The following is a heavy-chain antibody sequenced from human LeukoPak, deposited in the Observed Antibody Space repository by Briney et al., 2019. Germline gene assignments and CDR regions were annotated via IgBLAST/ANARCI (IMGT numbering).Heavy chain of an antibody. CDR2: INHSGRT. V-gene: IGHV4-34*01. D-gene: IGHD2-15*01. J-gene: IGHJ3*02. CDR3: ARAGYCSGGSCLDAFDI. Sequence: SETLSLTCAVYGGSFSGYYWSWIRQPPGKGLEWSGEINHSGRTNYNPSLKSRVTISVDTSKNQFSLTLSSVTAADTAVYYCARAGYCSGGSCLDAFDIWGQGPMVTVSS. CDR1: GGSFSGYY.